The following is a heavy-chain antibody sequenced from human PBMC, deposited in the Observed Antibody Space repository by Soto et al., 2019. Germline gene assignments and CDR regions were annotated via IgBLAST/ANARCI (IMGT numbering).Heavy chain of an antibody. CDR3: ARIIDLPDV. CDR1: GFSLSRNGVG. CDR2: IYWDDDK. V-gene: IGHV2-5*02. Sequence: QITLKESGPTLVQPTQTLMLTCTFSGFSLSRNGVGVAWSRQPPGKALEWLAIIYWDDDKRYSQSLKSRLTITRDTSKNQVVITLTSLDPVDKAAYYCARIIDLPDVWGQGRTVTVS. J-gene: IGHJ6*02. D-gene: IGHD1-26*01.